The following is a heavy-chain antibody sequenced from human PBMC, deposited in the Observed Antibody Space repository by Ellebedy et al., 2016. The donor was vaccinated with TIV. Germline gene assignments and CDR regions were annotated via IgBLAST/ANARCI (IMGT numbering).Heavy chain of an antibody. CDR2: IGRKGYGGTT. Sequence: GESLKISXTASGFTFGDFAISWVRQAPGKGLEWVGFIGRKGYGGTTQYAASVKGRFTISRDDSKSIAYLQMNSLKTEDTALYYCTREAANWNYPYYYYNGMDVWGQGTTVTVSS. CDR3: TREAANWNYPYYYYNGMDV. J-gene: IGHJ6*02. V-gene: IGHV3-49*04. D-gene: IGHD1-7*01. CDR1: GFTFGDFA.